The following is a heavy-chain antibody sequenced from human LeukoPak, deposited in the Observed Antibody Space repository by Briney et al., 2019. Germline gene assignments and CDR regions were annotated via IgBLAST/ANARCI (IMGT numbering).Heavy chain of an antibody. V-gene: IGHV1-46*01. CDR1: GYTFTSYY. CDR3: AREYVEDYYDSSGYLGY. D-gene: IGHD3-22*01. CDR2: INPSGGST. Sequence: ASVKVSCKASGYTFTSYYMHWVRQAPGQGLEWMGIINPSGGSTSYAQKFQGWVTMTRDTSISTAYMELSRLRSDDTAVYYCAREYVEDYYDSSGYLGYWGQGTLVTVSS. J-gene: IGHJ4*02.